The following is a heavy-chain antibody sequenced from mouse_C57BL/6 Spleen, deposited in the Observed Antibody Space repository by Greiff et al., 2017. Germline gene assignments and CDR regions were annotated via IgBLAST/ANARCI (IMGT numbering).Heavy chain of an antibody. J-gene: IGHJ3*01. CDR1: GYTFTSYW. CDR2: IYPGNSDT. D-gene: IGHD1-1*01. Sequence: EVQVVESGTVLARPGASVKMSCKTSGYTFTSYWMHWVKQRPGQGLEWIGAIYPGNSDTSYNQKFKGKAKLTAVTSASTAYMELSSLTNEDSAVYYCTRGNEDYGSGFAYWGQGTLVTVSA. CDR3: TRGNEDYGSGFAY. V-gene: IGHV1-5*01.